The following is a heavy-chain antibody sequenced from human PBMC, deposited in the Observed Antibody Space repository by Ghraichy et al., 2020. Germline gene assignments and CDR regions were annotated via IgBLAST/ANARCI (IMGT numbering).Heavy chain of an antibody. J-gene: IGHJ4*02. CDR3: ARGLTYFSDSTGYNYFDY. Sequence: RGSLRLSCAASGFTFHDYYMGWIRQAPGKGLEWLSYISSGNSIYYADSVKGRFTISRDNGKNLLYLQMNSLRAEDTAVYYCARGLTYFSDSTGYNYFDYWGQGTLVTVSS. CDR2: ISSGNSI. D-gene: IGHD3-22*01. V-gene: IGHV3-11*01. CDR1: GFTFHDYY.